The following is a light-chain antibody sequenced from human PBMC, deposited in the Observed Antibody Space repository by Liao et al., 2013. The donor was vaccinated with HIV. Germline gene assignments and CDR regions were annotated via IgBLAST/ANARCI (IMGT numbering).Light chain of an antibody. Sequence: SYELTQPPSVSVAPGKTARITCGGKNIGSESVHWYQQKPGQAPVLVIYYDSDRPSGIPERFSGSKSGTTATLAISGAQALDEADYYCQTWDTGTGVFGTGTKVTVL. CDR1: NIGSES. CDR2: YDS. J-gene: IGLJ1*01. CDR3: QTWDTGTGV. V-gene: IGLV3-21*01.